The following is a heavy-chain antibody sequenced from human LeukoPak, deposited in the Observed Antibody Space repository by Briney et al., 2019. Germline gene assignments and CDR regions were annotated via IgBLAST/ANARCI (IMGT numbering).Heavy chain of an antibody. J-gene: IGHJ6*02. V-gene: IGHV3-23*01. CDR2: ISGSGGST. D-gene: IGHD1-26*01. CDR1: GFTFSSYA. Sequence: GGSLRLSCAASGFTFSSYAMSWVRQAPGKGLEWVSAISGSGGSTYYADSVKGRFTISRDNSKNTLYLQMNSLRAEDTAVYYCATYSGSYSSMDVWGQGTTVTVSS. CDR3: ATYSGSYSSMDV.